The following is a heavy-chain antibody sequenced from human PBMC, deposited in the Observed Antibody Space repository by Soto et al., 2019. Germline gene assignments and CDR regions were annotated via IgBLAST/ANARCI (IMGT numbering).Heavy chain of an antibody. V-gene: IGHV4-34*01. J-gene: IGHJ5*02. D-gene: IGHD3-3*01. Sequence: SVTMSLTCAVYGGSFSGYDLSWIRKPPGKGLEWIGEINHSGSTNYNPSLKSRVTISVDTSKNQFSLKLSSVTAADTAVYYCARPITIFGVAFDPWGQGTLVTVSS. CDR1: GGSFSGYD. CDR2: INHSGST. CDR3: ARPITIFGVAFDP.